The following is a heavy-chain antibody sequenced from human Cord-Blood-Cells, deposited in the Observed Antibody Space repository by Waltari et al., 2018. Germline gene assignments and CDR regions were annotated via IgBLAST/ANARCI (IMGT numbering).Heavy chain of an antibody. Sequence: QVQLQESGPGLVKPSETLSLTCAVSGYSISSGYYWGWIRQPPGKGLEWIGSICHSGSTYYNPSLKSRVTISVDTSKNQFSLKLSSVTAADTAVYYCARTVGATKYYYGMDVWGQGTTVTVSS. CDR2: ICHSGST. D-gene: IGHD1-26*01. CDR1: GYSISSGYY. V-gene: IGHV4-38-2*01. J-gene: IGHJ6*02. CDR3: ARTVGATKYYYGMDV.